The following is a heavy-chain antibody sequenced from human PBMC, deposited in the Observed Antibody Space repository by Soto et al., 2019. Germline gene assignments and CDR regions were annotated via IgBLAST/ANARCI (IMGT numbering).Heavy chain of an antibody. J-gene: IGHJ5*02. Sequence: SETLSLTCTVSGGSISSGDYYWSWIRQPPGKGLEWIGYIYYSGSTYYNPSLKSRVTISVDTSKNQFSLKLSSVTAADTAVYYCARVVAAARYIGWFDPWGQGTLVTVSS. V-gene: IGHV4-30-4*01. CDR3: ARVVAAARYIGWFDP. D-gene: IGHD6-13*01. CDR1: GGSISSGDYY. CDR2: IYYSGST.